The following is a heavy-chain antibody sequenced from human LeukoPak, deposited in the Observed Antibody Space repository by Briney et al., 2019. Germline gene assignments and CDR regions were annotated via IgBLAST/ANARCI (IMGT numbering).Heavy chain of an antibody. Sequence: HPGGSLRLSCAASGFTVSSNYMSWVRQAPGKGLEWVSVIYSGGSTYYADSVKGRFTISRDNSKNTLYLQMNSLRAEDTAVYYCAKDVYDILTGYYGPNYWGQGTLVTVSS. D-gene: IGHD3-9*01. CDR1: GFTVSSNY. V-gene: IGHV3-66*01. J-gene: IGHJ4*02. CDR2: IYSGGST. CDR3: AKDVYDILTGYYGPNY.